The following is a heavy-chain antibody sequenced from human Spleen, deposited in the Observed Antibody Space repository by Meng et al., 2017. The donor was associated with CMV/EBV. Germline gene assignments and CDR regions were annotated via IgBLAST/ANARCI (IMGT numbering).Heavy chain of an antibody. Sequence: GESLKISCAASGFTFSDYNMNWVRQAPGRGLQWVASIGSDPSYIYYADSVRGRFTISRDNAKNSLFLQMNSLRAEDTAVYYCARGRESDSPVDWFDPWGQGTLVTVSS. CDR3: ARGRESDSPVDWFDP. CDR2: IGSDPSYI. J-gene: IGHJ5*02. CDR1: GFTFSDYN. V-gene: IGHV3-21*04. D-gene: IGHD4-23*01.